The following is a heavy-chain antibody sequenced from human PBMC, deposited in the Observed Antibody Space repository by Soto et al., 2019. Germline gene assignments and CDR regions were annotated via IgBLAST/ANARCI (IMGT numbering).Heavy chain of an antibody. CDR1: GGSISSYY. CDR2: IYYSGST. V-gene: IGHV4-59*08. J-gene: IGHJ6*03. Sequence: SETLSLTCTVSGGSISSYYWSWIRQPPGKGLEWIGYIYYSGSTNYNPSLKSRVTISVDTSKNQFSLKLSSVTAADTAVYYCARIGLEYPPYYYYYMDVWGKGTTVTVSS. CDR3: ARIGLEYPPYYYYYMDV. D-gene: IGHD4-17*01.